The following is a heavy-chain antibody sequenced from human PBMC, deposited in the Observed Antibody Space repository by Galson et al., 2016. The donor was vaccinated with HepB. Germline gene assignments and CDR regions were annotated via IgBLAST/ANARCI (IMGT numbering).Heavy chain of an antibody. Sequence: SLRLSCAGSGFSFSTYAVHWVRQTPGKGLEWVAVIWSGAIKKYYADSVEGRFTISRDDSENTVYLQINTLRVEDTAMYYCAGSLAVGGIIDYWGQGTLVTVSS. CDR2: IWSGAIKK. J-gene: IGHJ4*02. D-gene: IGHD4-23*01. CDR1: GFSFSTYA. V-gene: IGHV3-33*01. CDR3: AGSLAVGGIIDY.